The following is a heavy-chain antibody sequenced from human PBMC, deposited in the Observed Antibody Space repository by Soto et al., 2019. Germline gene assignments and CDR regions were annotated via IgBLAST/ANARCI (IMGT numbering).Heavy chain of an antibody. V-gene: IGHV3-23*01. J-gene: IGHJ4*02. Sequence: EVQLLESGGGLVQPGGSLTLSCAASGFTFNTYGMTWVRQAPGKGLEWVSTVSGSGGGTYYADSVKGRFTISRVNSKNTMALQMSNLRAEDTAVYCFARIGPYCGGDCYPDFDFWGLGTPVTVSS. CDR1: GFTFNTYG. D-gene: IGHD2-21*02. CDR3: ARIGPYCGGDCYPDFDF. CDR2: VSGSGGGT.